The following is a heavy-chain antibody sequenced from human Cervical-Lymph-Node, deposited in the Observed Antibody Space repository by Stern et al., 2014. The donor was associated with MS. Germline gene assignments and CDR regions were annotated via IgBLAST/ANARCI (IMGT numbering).Heavy chain of an antibody. V-gene: IGHV4-39*01. CDR3: ARASRITMIVVDY. Sequence: VQLVESGPGLVKPSETLSLTCTVSGGSISSSSYYWGWIRQPPGKGLEWIGSIYYSGSTYYNPSLKSRVTISVDTSKNQFSLKLSSVTAADTAVYYCARASRITMIVVDYWGQGTLVTVSS. J-gene: IGHJ4*02. CDR2: IYYSGST. D-gene: IGHD3-22*01. CDR1: GGSISSSSYY.